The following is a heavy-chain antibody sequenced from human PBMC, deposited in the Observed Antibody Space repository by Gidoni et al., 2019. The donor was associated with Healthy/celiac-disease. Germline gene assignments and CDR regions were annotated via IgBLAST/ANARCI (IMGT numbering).Heavy chain of an antibody. CDR2: IKQDGSEK. CDR3: ARDRRNDYGFDY. D-gene: IGHD4-17*01. J-gene: IGHJ4*02. Sequence: EVQLVESGGGLVKPGGSLRLSCAASGFTFRSYWMSWVRQDPGKGREWVANIKQDGSEKYYVDSLKCRCTISRYNAKNSLYLQMNSLRAEDTAVYYCARDRRNDYGFDYWGQGTLVTVSS. CDR1: GFTFRSYW. V-gene: IGHV3-7*01.